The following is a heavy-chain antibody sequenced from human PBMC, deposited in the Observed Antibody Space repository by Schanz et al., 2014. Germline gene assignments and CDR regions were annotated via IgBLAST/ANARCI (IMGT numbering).Heavy chain of an antibody. CDR1: GFAFSVYG. D-gene: IGHD2-15*01. J-gene: IGHJ6*02. Sequence: QVQMVESGGGVVQPGRSLRLSCAASGFAFSVYGMHWVRQAPGKGPEWVAVIWSDGSTKYYADSVKGRFTISGENAKKSLYLQMNSMSAEDTDVFYCAKGMGYCSGGACYVYDYDGLDVWGQGTTVTVSS. V-gene: IGHV3-33*06. CDR2: IWSDGSTK. CDR3: AKGMGYCSGGACYVYDYDGLDV.